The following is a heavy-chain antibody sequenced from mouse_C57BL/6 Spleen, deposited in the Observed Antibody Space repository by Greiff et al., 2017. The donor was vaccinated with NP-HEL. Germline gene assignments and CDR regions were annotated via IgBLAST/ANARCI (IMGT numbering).Heavy chain of an antibody. J-gene: IGHJ4*01. D-gene: IGHD1-1*01. Sequence: QVQLQQSGPELVKPGASVKISCKASGYAFSSSWMNWVKQRPGKGLEWIGRIYPGDGDTNYNGKFKGKATLTADKSSSTAYMQLSSLTSEDSAVYFCARSNSYYYGSSSYYAMDYWGQGTSVTVSS. CDR1: GYAFSSSW. CDR2: IYPGDGDT. CDR3: ARSNSYYYGSSSYYAMDY. V-gene: IGHV1-82*01.